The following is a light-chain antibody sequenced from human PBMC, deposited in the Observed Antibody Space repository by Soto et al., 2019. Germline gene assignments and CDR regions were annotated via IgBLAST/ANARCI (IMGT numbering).Light chain of an antibody. V-gene: IGLV1-44*01. CDR3: SSYTAFSTDIL. Sequence: QSVLTQPPSASGTPGQRVTISCSGSSSNIGSNTVNWYQQLPGTAPKLLIYSNNQRPSGVPDRFSGSKSGTSASLTISGLQAEDEAFYYCSSYTAFSTDILFGGGTKLTVL. J-gene: IGLJ2*01. CDR2: SNN. CDR1: SSNIGSNT.